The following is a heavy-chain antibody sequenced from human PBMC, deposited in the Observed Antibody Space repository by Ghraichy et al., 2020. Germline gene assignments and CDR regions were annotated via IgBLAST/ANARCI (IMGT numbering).Heavy chain of an antibody. V-gene: IGHV3-30*04. CDR1: GFIFSNFG. CDR3: ARAFRAESDWWADLLC. CDR2: ISFNGKYK. J-gene: IGHJ4*02. Sequence: GESLNISCTASGFIFSNFGMQWVRQAPGKGLEWVAGISFNGKYKYHAGSVKGRFTVSRDNSNDIVSLQMNSLRPEDTAVYYCARAFRAESDWWADLLCWGQGVLVTVSS. D-gene: IGHD2-8*02.